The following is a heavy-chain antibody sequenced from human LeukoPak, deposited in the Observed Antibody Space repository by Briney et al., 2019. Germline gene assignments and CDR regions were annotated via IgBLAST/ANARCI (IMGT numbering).Heavy chain of an antibody. Sequence: PGRSLRLSCAASGFTCDDYAMHWLRQAPGKGLEWVSGISWNSGSIGYADSVKGRFTISRDNARNSLYLQMNSLRAEDMALYYCATGYCSSTSCSDYWGQGTLVTVSS. V-gene: IGHV3-9*03. CDR2: ISWNSGSI. CDR3: ATGYCSSTSCSDY. CDR1: GFTCDDYA. J-gene: IGHJ4*02. D-gene: IGHD2-2*01.